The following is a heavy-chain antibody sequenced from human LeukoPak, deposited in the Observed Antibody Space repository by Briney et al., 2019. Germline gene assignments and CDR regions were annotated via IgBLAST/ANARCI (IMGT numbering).Heavy chain of an antibody. J-gene: IGHJ2*01. CDR1: GGSISSSSYY. CDR2: IYYSGST. Sequence: PSETLSLTCAVSGGSISSSSYYWDWTRQPPGKGLEWIASIYYSGSTYYNPSLKSRVTISVDTSKNQFSLKLSSGTAADTAVYYCARHERPRYFDLWGRGTLVTVSS. D-gene: IGHD6-25*01. CDR3: ARHERPRYFDL. V-gene: IGHV4-39*01.